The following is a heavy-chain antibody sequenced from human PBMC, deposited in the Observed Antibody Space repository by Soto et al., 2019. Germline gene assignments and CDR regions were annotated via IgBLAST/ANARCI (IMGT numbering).Heavy chain of an antibody. Sequence: QVQLVQSGAEVRQPASSVKVSCKTSGGTFSSYAISWVRQAPGQGLEWMGGIVPIVDTSTYAQKFQGRVTIPADESTSTVYMELGSLRSDDTAVYYCVRVVAIPGYPDNWGQGTLVTVSS. CDR2: IVPIVDTS. V-gene: IGHV1-69*12. J-gene: IGHJ4*02. CDR3: VRVVAIPGYPDN. D-gene: IGHD5-12*01. CDR1: GGTFSSYA.